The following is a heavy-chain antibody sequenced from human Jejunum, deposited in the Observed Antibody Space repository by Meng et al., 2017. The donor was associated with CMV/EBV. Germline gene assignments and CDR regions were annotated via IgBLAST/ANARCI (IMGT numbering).Heavy chain of an antibody. CDR1: GGSINSYY. D-gene: IGHD4-23*01. CDR3: ARVSGGNLSPFDI. J-gene: IGHJ3*02. V-gene: IGHV4-59*01. Sequence: TVSGGSINSYYWRWIRRPPGKELKYIGYIYYSGRTNYNPSLKSRVTISVDTSKNQFSLKLTSVSAADTAVYYCARVSGGNLSPFDIWGQGTMVTVSS. CDR2: IYYSGRT.